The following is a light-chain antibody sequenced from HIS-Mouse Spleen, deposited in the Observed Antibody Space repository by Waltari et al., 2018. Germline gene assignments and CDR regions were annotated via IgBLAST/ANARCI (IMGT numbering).Light chain of an antibody. Sequence: IQLTQSPSFLSASVGDRVTITCRASPGISSYLAWYQQKPGKAPKLLIYAASTLQSGVPSRFSGSGSGTEFTLTISSLQPEDFATYYCQQLNSYPPTFGQGTKVEIK. CDR3: QQLNSYPPT. CDR1: PGISSY. J-gene: IGKJ1*01. CDR2: AAS. V-gene: IGKV1-9*01.